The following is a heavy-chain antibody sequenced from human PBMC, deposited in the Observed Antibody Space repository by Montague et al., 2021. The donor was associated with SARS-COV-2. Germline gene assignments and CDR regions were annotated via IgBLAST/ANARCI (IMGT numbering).Heavy chain of an antibody. CDR1: GFTFSNYD. J-gene: IGHJ3*02. D-gene: IGHD3-16*02. CDR2: ISTSAHTT. Sequence: SLRLSCAASGFTFSNYDMNWVRQAPGKGPEWISYISTSAHTTSYAGSVKGRFTISRDNGKNSLYLQMNSLRVEDTAVYYCTRDYRSIVRDGLDIWGQGTKVTVSS. CDR3: TRDYRSIVRDGLDI. V-gene: IGHV3-48*03.